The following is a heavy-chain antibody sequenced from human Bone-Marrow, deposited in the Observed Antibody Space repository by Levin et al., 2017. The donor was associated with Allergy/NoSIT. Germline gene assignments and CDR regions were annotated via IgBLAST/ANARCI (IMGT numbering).Heavy chain of an antibody. Sequence: SETLSLTCTVSGASISSFYWSWIRQPPGKGLEWIGYIYYSGSTNYSPSLKSRVSMSADMSRNQVYLTMSSVTAAATAVYYCARQAVPAAMNGFDTWGQGTLVTVSS. J-gene: IGHJ5*02. CDR1: GASISSFY. CDR2: IYYSGST. CDR3: ARQAVPAAMNGFDT. D-gene: IGHD2-2*01. V-gene: IGHV4-59*08.